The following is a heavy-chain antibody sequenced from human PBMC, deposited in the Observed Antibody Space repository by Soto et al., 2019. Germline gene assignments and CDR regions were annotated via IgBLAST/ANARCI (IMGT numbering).Heavy chain of an antibody. Sequence: EVQLVESGGGLVQPGGSLRLSCAASGFTFSSYWMHWVRQAPGKGLVWVSRINSDGSSTSYADSVKGRFTISRDNAKNTLYLQMNSLRAKDTAVYYCARVTHDYGDYYFDYWGQGTLVTVSS. J-gene: IGHJ4*02. CDR2: INSDGSST. V-gene: IGHV3-74*01. D-gene: IGHD4-17*01. CDR1: GFTFSSYW. CDR3: ARVTHDYGDYYFDY.